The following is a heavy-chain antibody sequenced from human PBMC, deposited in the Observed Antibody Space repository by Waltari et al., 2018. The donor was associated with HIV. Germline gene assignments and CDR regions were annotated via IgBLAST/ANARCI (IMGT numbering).Heavy chain of an antibody. V-gene: IGHV3-30*03. J-gene: IGHJ4*02. CDR3: SRGLDY. Sequence: QVQLVESGGGVVQPGRSVILSCAVSGLIFSNYGMHWVRQAPGKGLEWVAVISYDGSKKYYADSMKGRFTISRDNSRDTLYLQMNHHLRCDQHTARGSRGLDYWGQGTLVTVSS. D-gene: IGHD2-2*01. CDR1: GLIFSNYG. CDR2: ISYDGSKK.